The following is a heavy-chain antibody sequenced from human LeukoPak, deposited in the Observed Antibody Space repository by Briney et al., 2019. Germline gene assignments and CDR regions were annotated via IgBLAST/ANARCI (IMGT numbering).Heavy chain of an antibody. CDR1: GYTFTSYD. Sequence: ASVKVSCKASGYTFTSYDINWVRQATGQGLEWMGWMNPNSGNTGYAQKFQGRATITRNTSISTAYMELSSLRSEDTAVYYCARGVNYDFWSGYYTARQETFDYWGQGTLVTVSS. J-gene: IGHJ4*02. V-gene: IGHV1-8*03. CDR3: ARGVNYDFWSGYYTARQETFDY. D-gene: IGHD3-3*01. CDR2: MNPNSGNT.